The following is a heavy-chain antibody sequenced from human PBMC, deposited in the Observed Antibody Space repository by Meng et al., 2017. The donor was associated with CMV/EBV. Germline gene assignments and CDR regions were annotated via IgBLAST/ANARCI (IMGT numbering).Heavy chain of an antibody. CDR2: IWYDGSNK. CDR1: GFTFSSYG. D-gene: IGHD2-2*02. CDR3: AKEAYCSSTSCYKGYYYGMDV. V-gene: IGHV3-30*02. J-gene: IGHJ6*02. Sequence: GGSLRLSCAASGFTFSSYGMHWVRQAPGQGLEWVAVIWYDGSNKYYADSVKGRFTISRDNSKNTLYLQMNSLRAEDTAVYYCAKEAYCSSTSCYKGYYYGMDVWGQGTTVTVSS.